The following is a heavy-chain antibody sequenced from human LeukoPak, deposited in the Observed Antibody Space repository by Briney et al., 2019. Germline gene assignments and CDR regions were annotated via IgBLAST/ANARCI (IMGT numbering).Heavy chain of an antibody. D-gene: IGHD6-19*01. CDR2: INPNSGGT. CDR1: GYTFTGYY. J-gene: IGHJ4*02. V-gene: IGHV1-2*02. Sequence: ASVTVSFKASGYTFTGYYMHWVRQAPGQGLEWMGWINPNSGGTNYAQKFQGRVTMTRDTSISTAYMELSRLRSDDTAVYYCARDHPVAGTREFDYWGQGTLVTVSS. CDR3: ARDHPVAGTREFDY.